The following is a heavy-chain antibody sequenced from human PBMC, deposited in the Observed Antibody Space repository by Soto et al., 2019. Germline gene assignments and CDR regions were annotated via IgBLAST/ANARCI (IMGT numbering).Heavy chain of an antibody. CDR3: ARGRAYSDGYSHDAFDI. Sequence: QVQLVQSGAEVKKPGASVKVSCKASGYTFISYDINWVRQATGQGLEWMGWMNPNSGNTGFAQKFQGRVTMIRNTAVTTASLELSSLKSEDTAVYYCARGRAYSDGYSHDAFDIGGQGTRVPVSS. D-gene: IGHD2-21*01. J-gene: IGHJ3*02. CDR1: GYTFISYD. V-gene: IGHV1-8*01. CDR2: MNPNSGNT.